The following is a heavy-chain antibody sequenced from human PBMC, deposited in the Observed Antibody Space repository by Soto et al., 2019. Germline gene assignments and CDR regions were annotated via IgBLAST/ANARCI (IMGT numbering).Heavy chain of an antibody. Sequence: EVQLVESGGGLVQPGRSLRLSCAASGFTFDDYAMHWVRQAPGKGLEWVSGISWNSGSIGYADSVKGRFTISRDNAKNSLSLQMNSLRAEDTALYYCAKDSPGLHYWYFDLWGRGTLVTVSS. CDR3: AKDSPGLHYWYFDL. CDR2: ISWNSGSI. J-gene: IGHJ2*01. CDR1: GFTFDDYA. V-gene: IGHV3-9*01.